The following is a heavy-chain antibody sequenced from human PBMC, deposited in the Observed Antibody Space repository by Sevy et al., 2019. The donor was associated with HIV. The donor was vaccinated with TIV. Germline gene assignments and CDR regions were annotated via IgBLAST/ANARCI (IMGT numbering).Heavy chain of an antibody. CDR1: GFTFSSYS. CDR2: ISSSSYI. J-gene: IGHJ6*02. D-gene: IGHD5-12*01. Sequence: GGSLRLSCAASGFTFSSYSMNWVRQAPGKGLEWVSSISSSSYIYYADSVKGRFTISRDNAKNSLYLQMNSLRAEDTAVYYCARAGGAERGYSGYELYYYYGMDVWGQGTTVTVSS. V-gene: IGHV3-21*01. CDR3: ARAGGAERGYSGYELYYYYGMDV.